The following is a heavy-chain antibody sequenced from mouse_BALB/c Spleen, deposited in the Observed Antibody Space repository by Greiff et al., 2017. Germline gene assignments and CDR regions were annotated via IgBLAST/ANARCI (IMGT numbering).Heavy chain of an antibody. CDR1: GFTFSSYT. J-gene: IGHJ2*01. Sequence: EVKVVESGGGLVQPGGSLKLSCAASGFTFSSYTMSWVRQTPEKRLEWVAYISSGGGSTYYPDTVKGRFTISRDNAKNTLYLQMSSLKSEDTAMYYCARHIYLDYWGQGTTLTVSS. V-gene: IGHV5-12-2*01. CDR3: ARHIYLDY. CDR2: ISSGGGST.